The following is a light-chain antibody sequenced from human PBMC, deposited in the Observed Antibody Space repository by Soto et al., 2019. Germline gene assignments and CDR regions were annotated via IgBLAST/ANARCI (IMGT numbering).Light chain of an antibody. CDR3: QQYGSSPPLYT. CDR2: GAS. Sequence: EIVLTQSPGTLSMSPGERTTLSCRASQSVSSSYLAWYQQRRGQAPRLLIYGASSRATGIPDRFSGSGSGTDLTLTISRLGPEDFAVYYCQQYGSSPPLYTFGQGTTLEIK. V-gene: IGKV3-20*01. CDR1: QSVSSSY. J-gene: IGKJ2*01.